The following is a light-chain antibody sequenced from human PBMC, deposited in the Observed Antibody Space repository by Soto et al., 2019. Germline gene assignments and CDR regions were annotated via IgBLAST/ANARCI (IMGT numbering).Light chain of an antibody. CDR3: QQYGSSPALT. V-gene: IGKV3-20*01. CDR1: QSISSSY. Sequence: EILLTQSPGTLSLFPGERATLSCRASQSISSSYLAWYQQKPGQAPRLLIYGASSRATGIPDRFSGSGSGTDFTLTISRLEPEDFAVYYCQQYGSSPALTFGGGTKVEIK. CDR2: GAS. J-gene: IGKJ4*01.